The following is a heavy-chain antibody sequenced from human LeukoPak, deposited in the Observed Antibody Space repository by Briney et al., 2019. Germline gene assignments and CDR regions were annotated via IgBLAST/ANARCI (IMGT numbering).Heavy chain of an antibody. CDR2: ISYDGSNK. CDR3: ARARGWELLGGLDY. Sequence: HAGGSLRLSCAASGFTSSSYAMHWVRQAPGKGLEWVAVISYDGSNKYYADSVKGRFTISRDNSKNTLYLQMNSLRAEDTAVYYCARARGWELLGGLDYWGQGTLVTVSS. D-gene: IGHD1-26*01. V-gene: IGHV3-30-3*01. J-gene: IGHJ4*02. CDR1: GFTSSSYA.